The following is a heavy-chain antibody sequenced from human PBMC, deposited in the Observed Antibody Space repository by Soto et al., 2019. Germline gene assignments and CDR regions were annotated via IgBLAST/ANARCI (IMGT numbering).Heavy chain of an antibody. CDR1: GFSLSDYA. CDR3: ARNTVPGIAVAGPPYYYYGMDV. J-gene: IGHJ6*02. CDR2: ISSDSRTI. D-gene: IGHD6-19*01. Sequence: GGSLRLSCVASGFSLSDYAVNWVRQAPGKGLEWVSFISSDSRTIYYADSVEGRFTVSRDNARNSVSLQMDSLRDEDTAVYYCARNTVPGIAVAGPPYYYYGMDVWGQGTTVTVSS. V-gene: IGHV3-48*02.